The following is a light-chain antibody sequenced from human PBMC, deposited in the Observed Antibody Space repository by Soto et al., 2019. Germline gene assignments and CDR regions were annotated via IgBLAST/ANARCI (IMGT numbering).Light chain of an antibody. Sequence: EIVMTQSPGTLSVSPGERATLSCRASQNVTSRLAWYQQKRGQSPRLLIYGASTRATGIPARFSGSGSGTEFTLTINSLQSEDFAIYYCQQYNNWPPLTFGGGTKVDIK. CDR1: QNVTSR. CDR3: QQYNNWPPLT. V-gene: IGKV3-15*01. CDR2: GAS. J-gene: IGKJ4*01.